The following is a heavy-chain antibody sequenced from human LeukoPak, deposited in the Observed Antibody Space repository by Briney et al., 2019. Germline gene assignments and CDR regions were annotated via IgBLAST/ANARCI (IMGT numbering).Heavy chain of an antibody. D-gene: IGHD3-9*01. Sequence: SETLSLTCAVSGGSISSSSYYWGWIRQPPGMGPEWIGTIYHSGKTYYNPSLKSRVTISVDTSKIQFSLKLSSVTAADTAVYYCARGVVRYFDYWGQGALVTVSS. V-gene: IGHV4-39*01. J-gene: IGHJ4*02. CDR1: GGSISSSSYY. CDR3: ARGVVRYFDY. CDR2: IYHSGKT.